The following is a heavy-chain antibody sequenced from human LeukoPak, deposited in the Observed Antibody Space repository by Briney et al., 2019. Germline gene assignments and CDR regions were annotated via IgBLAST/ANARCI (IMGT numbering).Heavy chain of an antibody. CDR3: ARGTVTAPDY. CDR2: IYSGGNT. D-gene: IGHD2-21*02. Sequence: GGSLGLSCAASGFAVSNTYMSWVRQAPVKGLEWVSIIYSGGNTYYADSVKGRFTISRDNSKNTLYLQMNRLRPEDTAVYYCARGTVTAPDYWGQGTLVTVSS. CDR1: GFAVSNTY. V-gene: IGHV3-53*01. J-gene: IGHJ4*02.